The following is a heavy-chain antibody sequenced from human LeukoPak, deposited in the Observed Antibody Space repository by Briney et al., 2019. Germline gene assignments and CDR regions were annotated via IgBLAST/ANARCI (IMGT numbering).Heavy chain of an antibody. CDR1: GFTFSSYA. D-gene: IGHD1-1*01. Sequence: PGGSLRLSCAASGFTFSSYAMSSVRQAPGKGLEWVSVIYSGGSTYYADSVKGRFTISRDNSKNTLYLQMNSLRAEDTAVYYCARTRRSNWFDPWGQGTLVTVSS. J-gene: IGHJ5*02. V-gene: IGHV3-53*01. CDR3: ARTRRSNWFDP. CDR2: IYSGGST.